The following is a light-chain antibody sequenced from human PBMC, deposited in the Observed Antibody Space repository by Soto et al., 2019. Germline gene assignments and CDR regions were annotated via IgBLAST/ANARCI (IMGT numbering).Light chain of an antibody. CDR2: EAS. CDR1: QSISSY. J-gene: IGKJ3*01. Sequence: DIQMTQSPSPLSASVGDRVYITCRTSQSISSYLNWYQAKPGKASKLLIYEASTLESGVPSRFSGSGSGTDFTLTISSLQPEDSATYYCQQSYGSPPFTFGPGTRVDI. V-gene: IGKV1-39*01. CDR3: QQSYGSPPFT.